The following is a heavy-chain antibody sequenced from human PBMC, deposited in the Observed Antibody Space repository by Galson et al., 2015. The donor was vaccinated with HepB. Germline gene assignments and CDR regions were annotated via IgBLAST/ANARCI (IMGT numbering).Heavy chain of an antibody. CDR2: IIPIFGTA. D-gene: IGHD3-3*01. J-gene: IGHJ6*02. V-gene: IGHV1-69*06. CDR3: ARVGAYDFWSGYYSFDGMDV. CDR1: GGTFSSYA. Sequence: SVKVSCKASGGTFSSYAISWVRQAPGQGLEWMGGIIPIFGTANYAQKFQGRVTITADKSTSTAYMELSSLRSEDTAVYYCARVGAYDFWSGYYSFDGMDVWGQGTTVTVSS.